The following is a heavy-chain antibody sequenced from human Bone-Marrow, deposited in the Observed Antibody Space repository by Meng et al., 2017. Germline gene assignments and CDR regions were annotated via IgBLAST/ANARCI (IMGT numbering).Heavy chain of an antibody. Sequence: SVKVSCKASGYTFTGYYMHWVRQAPGQGLEWMGGIIPIFGTANYAQKFQGRVTITADESTSTAYMELSSLRSEDTAVYYGARATMGYSYGYYYYDGMDVWGQGTTVTVSS. CDR3: ARATMGYSYGYYYYDGMDV. CDR1: GYTFTGYY. V-gene: IGHV1-69*13. CDR2: IIPIFGTA. J-gene: IGHJ6*02. D-gene: IGHD5-18*01.